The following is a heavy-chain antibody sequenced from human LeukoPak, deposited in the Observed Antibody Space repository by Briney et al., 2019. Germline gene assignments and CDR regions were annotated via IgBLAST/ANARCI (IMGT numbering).Heavy chain of an antibody. CDR2: INSDGSST. Sequence: GGSLRLSCAAPGFTFSSYWMHWVRQAPEKGLVWVSRINSDGSSTSYADSVKGRFTISRDNAKNTLYLQMNSLRAEDTAVYYCASLTVTTTSTPFFDYWGQGTLVTVSS. V-gene: IGHV3-74*01. CDR3: ASLTVTTTSTPFFDY. J-gene: IGHJ4*02. CDR1: GFTFSSYW. D-gene: IGHD4-11*01.